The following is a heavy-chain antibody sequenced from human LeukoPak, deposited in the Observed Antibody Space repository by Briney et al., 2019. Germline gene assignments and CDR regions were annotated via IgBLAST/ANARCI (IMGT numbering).Heavy chain of an antibody. CDR1: GFSFSNYG. CDR2: IKRNGSEK. D-gene: IGHD3-3*01. Sequence: GGSQRLSCAASGFSFSNYGMNWVRQAPGKGLEWVANIKRNGSEKYYVDSVKGRFTISRDNAKNSLYLQMNSLRAEDTAVYYCASGYYDFWSGYDYYYYMDVWGKGTTVTVSS. J-gene: IGHJ6*03. V-gene: IGHV3-7*01. CDR3: ASGYYDFWSGYDYYYYMDV.